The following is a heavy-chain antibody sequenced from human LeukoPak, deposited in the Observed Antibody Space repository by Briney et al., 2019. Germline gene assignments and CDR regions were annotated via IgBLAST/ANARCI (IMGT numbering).Heavy chain of an antibody. CDR3: AHRRAVSGFLEWLFDAFDI. D-gene: IGHD3-3*01. CDR1: GFSLSTSGVG. Sequence: ESGPTLVKPTQTLTLTCTFSGFSLSTSGVGVGWIRQPPGKALESLALIYWDDDKRYSPSLKSRLTITKDTSKNQVVLTMTNMDPVDTATYYCAHRRAVSGFLEWLFDAFDIWGQGTMVTVSS. J-gene: IGHJ3*02. CDR2: IYWDDDK. V-gene: IGHV2-5*02.